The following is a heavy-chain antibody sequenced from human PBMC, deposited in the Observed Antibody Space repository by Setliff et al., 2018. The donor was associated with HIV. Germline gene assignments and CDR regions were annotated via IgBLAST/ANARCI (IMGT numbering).Heavy chain of an antibody. CDR2: IYYSGST. CDR1: GGSIRGTSFY. Sequence: TLSLTCSVSGGSIRGTSFYWSWIRQPPGKGLEWIGFIYYSGSTNYNPSLKSRVTISVDTSKHQFSLKLSSVTAADTAVYYCARHARSITMTTDWYFDLWGRGTLVTVSS. D-gene: IGHD3-22*01. J-gene: IGHJ2*01. V-gene: IGHV4-61*05. CDR3: ARHARSITMTTDWYFDL.